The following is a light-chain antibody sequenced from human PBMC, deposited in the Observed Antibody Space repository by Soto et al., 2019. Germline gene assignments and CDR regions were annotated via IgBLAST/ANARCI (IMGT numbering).Light chain of an antibody. V-gene: IGKV3-11*01. CDR2: DAS. CDR3: QQRSNWPIT. Sequence: EVVLTQSPVTLSLSPGERATLSCRASQNINRYLAWYHQKPGQPPRLLIYDASTRATGIPARFSGSGSGTDFTLTISSLEPEDFAVYYCQQRSNWPITFGQGTRLEI. J-gene: IGKJ5*01. CDR1: QNINRY.